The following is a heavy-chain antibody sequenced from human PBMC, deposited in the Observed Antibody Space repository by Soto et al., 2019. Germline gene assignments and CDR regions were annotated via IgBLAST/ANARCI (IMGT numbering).Heavy chain of an antibody. D-gene: IGHD2-2*01. J-gene: IGHJ3*01. CDR3: SIGSWSAETFDV. Sequence: QVHLIQSGAEVKKPGSSVKVSCKAAGGTFNTYTLIWVRQAPGHGLEWMGRIIPMVTVTNSAQKFQGRLTLTADKSTGTAFMELTSLRAEDTGVYYCSIGSWSAETFDVWGQGTMVTVSS. V-gene: IGHV1-69*02. CDR2: IIPMVTVT. CDR1: GGTFNTYT.